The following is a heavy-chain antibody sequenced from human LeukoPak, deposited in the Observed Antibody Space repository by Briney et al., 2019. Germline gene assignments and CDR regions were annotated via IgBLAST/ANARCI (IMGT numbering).Heavy chain of an antibody. D-gene: IGHD3-10*01. CDR2: ISSSSSYT. J-gene: IGHJ4*02. V-gene: IGHV3-11*06. CDR3: ARDRGDPLLWFGELFPEY. Sequence: GGSLRLSCAASGFTFSDYYMSWIRQAPGKGLEWVSYISSSSSYTNYADSVKGRFTISRDNAKNSLYLQMNSLRAEDTAVYYCARDRGDPLLWFGELFPEYWGQGTLVTVSS. CDR1: GFTFSDYY.